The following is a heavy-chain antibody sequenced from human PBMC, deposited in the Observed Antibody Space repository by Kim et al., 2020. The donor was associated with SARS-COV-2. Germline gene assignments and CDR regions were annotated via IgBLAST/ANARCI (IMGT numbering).Heavy chain of an antibody. D-gene: IGHD2-2*01. CDR3: ARVPRYCSSTSCPKGFDY. Sequence: ASVKVSCKASGYTFTGYYMHWVRQAPGQGLEWMGWINPNSGGTNYAQKFQGRVTMTRDTSISTAYMELSRLRSDDTAVYYCARVPRYCSSTSCPKGFDYWGQGTLVTVSS. J-gene: IGHJ4*02. V-gene: IGHV1-2*02. CDR1: GYTFTGYY. CDR2: INPNSGGT.